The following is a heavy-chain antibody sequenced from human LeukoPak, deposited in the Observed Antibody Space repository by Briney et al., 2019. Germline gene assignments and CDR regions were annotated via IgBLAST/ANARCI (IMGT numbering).Heavy chain of an antibody. CDR2: INDNGGAT. J-gene: IGHJ4*02. Sequence: GGSLRLSCAASGFTFSAYALHWVRQAPGKGLEYVSAINDNGGATFYADSVKDRFTISRDNSKNTLYLQMGSLRTEDMAVYYCARGFDNSFRGATHWGKGTLVTVSS. V-gene: IGHV3-64*02. CDR3: ARGFDNSFRGATH. CDR1: GFTFSAYA. D-gene: IGHD3-16*01.